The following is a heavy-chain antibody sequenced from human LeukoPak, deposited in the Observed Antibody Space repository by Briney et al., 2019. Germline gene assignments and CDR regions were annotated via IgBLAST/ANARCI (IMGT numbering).Heavy chain of an antibody. V-gene: IGHV3-30*18. D-gene: IGHD3-22*01. J-gene: IGHJ6*02. CDR2: ISYDGNYK. CDR3: AKRGERGSGSVYGTDV. Sequence: GRSLRLSCAAFGFTFRSYGMHWVRQGPGKGLEWLAIISYDGNYKNYADSVKGRFTISRDNSENTLHLQMNSLRPEDTAMYYCAKRGERGSGSVYGTDVWGQGTTVTVSS. CDR1: GFTFRSYG.